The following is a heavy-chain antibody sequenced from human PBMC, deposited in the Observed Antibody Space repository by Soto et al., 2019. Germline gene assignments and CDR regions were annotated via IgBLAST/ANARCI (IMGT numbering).Heavy chain of an antibody. J-gene: IGHJ5*02. CDR3: VRDGTKTLRDWFDP. D-gene: IGHD1-1*01. V-gene: IGHV4-4*07. CDR2: IYATGTT. CDR1: GASISGFY. Sequence: SETLSLTCTVSGASISGFYWSWIRKSAEKGLEWIGRIYATGTTDYNPSLKSRVMMSVDTSKKQFSLKLRSVTAADTAVYYCVRDGTKTLRDWFDPWGQGISVTVSS.